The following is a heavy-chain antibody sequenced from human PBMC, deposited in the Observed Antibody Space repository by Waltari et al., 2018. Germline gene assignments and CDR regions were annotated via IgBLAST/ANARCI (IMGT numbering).Heavy chain of an antibody. D-gene: IGHD2-8*02. Sequence: QVQLQQWGAGLLKPSETLSLTCAVYGGSFSGYYWSWIRQPPGKGLEWIGEINHSGRTNYNPSLKSRVTISVDTSKNQFSLKLSSVTAADTAVYYCARGPRSLIPSGRYWGQGTLVTVSS. J-gene: IGHJ4*02. CDR3: ARGPRSLIPSGRY. CDR1: GGSFSGYY. V-gene: IGHV4-34*01. CDR2: INHSGRT.